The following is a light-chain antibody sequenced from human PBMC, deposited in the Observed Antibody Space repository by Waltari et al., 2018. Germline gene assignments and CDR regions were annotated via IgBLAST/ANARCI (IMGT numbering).Light chain of an antibody. CDR1: QSVSSY. CDR3: QQRSNWPIT. J-gene: IGKJ5*01. Sequence: EIVLTQSPATLSLSPGERATLSCRASQSVSSYLAWYQQKPGQAPRLRIYDASNRATGIPARFSGSGSGTDFTLTISSREPEDFAVYYCQQRSNWPITFGQGTRLEIK. V-gene: IGKV3-11*01. CDR2: DAS.